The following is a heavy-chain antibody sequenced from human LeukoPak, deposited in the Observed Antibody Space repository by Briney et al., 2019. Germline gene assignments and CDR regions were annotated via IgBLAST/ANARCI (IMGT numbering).Heavy chain of an antibody. Sequence: ESGPTLVNPTQTLTLTCTFSGFSLSTSGVGVGWIRQPPGKALEWLALIYWNDDKRYSPSLKSRLTITKDTSKNQVVLTMTNMDPVDTATYYCAHRRGNTAMGTVDYRGQGTLVTVSS. CDR3: AHRRGNTAMGTVDY. V-gene: IGHV2-5*01. D-gene: IGHD5-18*01. CDR1: GFSLSTSGVG. J-gene: IGHJ4*02. CDR2: IYWNDDK.